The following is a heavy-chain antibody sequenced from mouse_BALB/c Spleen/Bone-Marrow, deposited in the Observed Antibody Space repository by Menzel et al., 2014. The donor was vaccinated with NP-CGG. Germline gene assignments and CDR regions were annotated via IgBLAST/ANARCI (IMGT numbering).Heavy chain of an antibody. Sequence: EVHLVESGGGLVQPGGSLKLSCAASGFTFSSYTMSWVRQTPEKRLEWVAYISNGGGSTYYPDTVKGRFTISRDNAKNTLYLQMSSLKSEDTAMYYCAGGLRGYAMDYWGQGTSVTVSS. CDR1: GFTFSSYT. CDR3: AGGLRGYAMDY. J-gene: IGHJ4*01. CDR2: ISNGGGST. D-gene: IGHD2-4*01. V-gene: IGHV5-12-2*01.